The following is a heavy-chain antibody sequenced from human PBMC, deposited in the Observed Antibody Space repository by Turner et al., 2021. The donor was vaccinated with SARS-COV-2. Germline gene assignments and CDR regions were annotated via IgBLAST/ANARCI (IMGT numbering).Heavy chain of an antibody. J-gene: IGHJ6*02. D-gene: IGHD3-9*01. Sequence: QVQLVESGGGVVQPGRSLRLSCAASGFTFSSCGMHWVRQAPGKGLEWVAVISYDGSNKYYADSVKGRFTISRDNSKNTLYLQMNSLRAEDTAVYYCAKDSGILTGYGYYYYGMDVWGQGTTVTVSS. CDR2: ISYDGSNK. CDR3: AKDSGILTGYGYYYYGMDV. V-gene: IGHV3-30*18. CDR1: GFTFSSCG.